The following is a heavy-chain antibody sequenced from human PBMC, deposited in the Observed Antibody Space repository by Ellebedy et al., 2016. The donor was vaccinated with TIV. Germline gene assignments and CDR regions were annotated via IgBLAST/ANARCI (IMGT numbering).Heavy chain of an antibody. V-gene: IGHV1-46*01. D-gene: IGHD3-3*01. CDR3: ARDRLRFFSMDV. Sequence: ASVKVSCKASGYTFTNYYMHWVRQAPGQGLEWMGIINPSGGSTSYAQRFQGRVSMTMDTSTSTVYMELNSLSSEDTAVYFCARDRLRFFSMDVWGQGTTVTVSS. CDR1: GYTFTNYY. J-gene: IGHJ6*02. CDR2: INPSGGST.